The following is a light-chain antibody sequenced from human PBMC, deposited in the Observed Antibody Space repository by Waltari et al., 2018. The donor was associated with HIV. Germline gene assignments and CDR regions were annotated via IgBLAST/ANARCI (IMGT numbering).Light chain of an antibody. CDR3: QQSGSSIS. CDR1: QSVCSIY. J-gene: IGKJ5*01. V-gene: IGKV3-20*01. Sequence: EIVLTQSPGTLSLSPGERAILSCRASQSVCSIYLNWYQQKPGQAPRLLLYGASNRASGIPDRFSGSGSGTDFTLTISSLESEDSAVYYCQQSGSSISFGQGTRLEIK. CDR2: GAS.